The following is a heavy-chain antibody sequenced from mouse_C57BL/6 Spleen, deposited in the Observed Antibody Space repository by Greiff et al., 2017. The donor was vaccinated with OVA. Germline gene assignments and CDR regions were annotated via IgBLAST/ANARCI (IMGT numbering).Heavy chain of an antibody. J-gene: IGHJ4*01. CDR3: ARTPGRDYYAMDY. D-gene: IGHD1-1*01. V-gene: IGHV2-2*01. CDR1: GFSLTSYG. CDR2: IWSGGST. Sequence: VKLMESGPGLVQPSQSLSITCTVSGFSLTSYGVHWVRQSPGKGLEWLGVIWSGGSTDYNAAFISRLSISKDNSKSQVFFKMNSLQADDTAIYYCARTPGRDYYAMDYWGQGTSVTVSS.